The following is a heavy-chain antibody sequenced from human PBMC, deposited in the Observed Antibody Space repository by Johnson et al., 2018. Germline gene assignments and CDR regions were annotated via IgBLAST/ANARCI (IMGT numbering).Heavy chain of an antibody. CDR1: GFTFSSYG. J-gene: IGHJ4*02. Sequence: VQLLESGGGVVQPGRSLRLSCAASGFTFSSYGMHWVRQAPGKGLEWVAVISYDGSNKYYADSVKGRFTISRDKSKNTLYLQMSSLRPEDTAVYYCVRRGSGSPPDYFDSLGQGTLVTVSS. CDR3: VRRGSGSPPDYFDS. V-gene: IGHV3-30*03. D-gene: IGHD1-26*01. CDR2: ISYDGSNK.